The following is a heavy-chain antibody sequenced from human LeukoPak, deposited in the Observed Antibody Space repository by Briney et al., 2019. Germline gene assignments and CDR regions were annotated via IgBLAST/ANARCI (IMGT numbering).Heavy chain of an antibody. V-gene: IGHV3-30-3*01. D-gene: IGHD2-15*01. CDR3: ARAIVVVVAAIGGFIDY. CDR1: GFTFSSYA. CDR2: ISYDGSNK. Sequence: GGSLRLSCAASGFTFSSYAMHWVRQAPGKGLEWVAVISYDGSNKYYADSVKGRFTISRDNSKNTLYLQMNSLRAEDTAVYYCARAIVVVVAAIGGFIDYWGQGTLVTVSS. J-gene: IGHJ4*02.